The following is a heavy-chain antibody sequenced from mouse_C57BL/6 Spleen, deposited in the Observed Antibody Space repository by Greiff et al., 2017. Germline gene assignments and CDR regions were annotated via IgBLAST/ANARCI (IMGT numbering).Heavy chain of an antibody. V-gene: IGHV1-61*01. CDR1: GYTFTSYW. CDR2: IYPADSET. D-gene: IGHD1-1*01. CDR3: ARGSTVVATPYYFDY. J-gene: IGHJ2*01. Sequence: QVQLQQPGAELVRPGSSVKLSCKASGYTFTSYWMDWVKQRPGQGLEWIGNIYPADSETHYNQKFKDKATLTVDKSSSTAYMQRSSLTSGDSAVYNCARGSTVVATPYYFDYGGQGTTLTVSS.